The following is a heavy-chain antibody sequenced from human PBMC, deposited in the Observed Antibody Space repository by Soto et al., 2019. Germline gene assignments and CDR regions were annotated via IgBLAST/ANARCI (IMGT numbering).Heavy chain of an antibody. J-gene: IGHJ5*02. CDR3: ARDLWFSSSWFLIGWFDP. CDR1: GFTFSSYW. CDR2: INSDGSST. V-gene: IGHV3-74*01. Sequence: GGSLRLSCAASGFTFSSYWMHWVRQAPGKGLVWVSRINSDGSSTNYADSVKGRFTISRDNAKNTLYLQMNSLRAEDTAVYYCARDLWFSSSWFLIGWFDPWGQGTLVTVSS. D-gene: IGHD6-13*01.